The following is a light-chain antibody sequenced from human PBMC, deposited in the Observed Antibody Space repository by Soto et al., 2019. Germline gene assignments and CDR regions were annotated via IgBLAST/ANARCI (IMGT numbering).Light chain of an antibody. CDR3: QQYGTLYT. J-gene: IGKJ2*01. V-gene: IGKV3-20*01. Sequence: EIVLTQSPGTLSLSPGERATLSCRASQNVRNSFLAWYQQKPGQAPSLLIYGASSRATGISDRFSGSGSGTDFTLTISRVEPEDFAVYYCQQYGTLYTFGQGTKLEIK. CDR2: GAS. CDR1: QNVRNSF.